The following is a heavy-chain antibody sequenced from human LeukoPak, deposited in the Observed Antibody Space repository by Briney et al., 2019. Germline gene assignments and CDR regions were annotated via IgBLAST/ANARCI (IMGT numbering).Heavy chain of an antibody. Sequence: ASVKVSCKASGGTFSSYAISWVRQAPGQGLEWMGGIIPIFGTANYAQKFQGRVTITADESTSTAYMELSSLRSEDTAVYYCARGVVVVPAATYPVWGYYYYMDVWGKGTTVTVSS. CDR3: ARGVVVVPAATYPVWGYYYYMDV. V-gene: IGHV1-69*13. J-gene: IGHJ6*03. D-gene: IGHD2-2*01. CDR2: IIPIFGTA. CDR1: GGTFSSYA.